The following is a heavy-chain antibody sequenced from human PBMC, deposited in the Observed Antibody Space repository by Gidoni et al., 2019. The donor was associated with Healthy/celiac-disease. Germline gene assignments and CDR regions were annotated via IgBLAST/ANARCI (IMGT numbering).Heavy chain of an antibody. Sequence: EVQLVQSGAEVKKPGESLKICVRGSGYSFTSYWIGWVRQMPGKGLEWMGIINPGDADTRYSPSFQGQVTISADKSISTAYLKWSSLKASDTAMYYCARRTIFETTVTTIDAFDIWGQGTMVTVSS. CDR1: GYSFTSYW. CDR2: INPGDADT. CDR3: ARRTIFETTVTTIDAFDI. V-gene: IGHV5-51*01. D-gene: IGHD4-17*01. J-gene: IGHJ3*02.